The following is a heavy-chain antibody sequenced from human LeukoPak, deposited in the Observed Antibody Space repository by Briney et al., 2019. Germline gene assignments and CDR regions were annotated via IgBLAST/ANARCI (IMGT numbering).Heavy chain of an antibody. V-gene: IGHV1-2*04. J-gene: IGHJ3*02. D-gene: IGHD3-16*02. CDR1: GYTFTGYY. CDR2: INPNSGGT. Sequence: GSVKVSCKASGYTFTGYYMHWVRQAPGQGLEWMGWINPNSGGTNYAQKFQGWVTMTRDTSISTAYMELSRLRSDDTAVYYCARAGGLGELSSEALDAFDIWGQGTMVTVSS. CDR3: ARAGGLGELSSEALDAFDI.